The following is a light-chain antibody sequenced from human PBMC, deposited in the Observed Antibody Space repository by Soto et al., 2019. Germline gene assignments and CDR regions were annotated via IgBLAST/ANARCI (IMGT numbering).Light chain of an antibody. CDR2: DAS. CDR3: QHYDSNSLWT. Sequence: DIQMTQSPSTLSASVGDRVTITCRASQSIRSSLAWYQQRPGKAPNLLIYDASILGSGVPSRFSGSGSGTEFTLTISCLQPDDFATYYCQHYDSNSLWTFGQGTRVEIK. CDR1: QSIRSS. J-gene: IGKJ1*01. V-gene: IGKV1-5*01.